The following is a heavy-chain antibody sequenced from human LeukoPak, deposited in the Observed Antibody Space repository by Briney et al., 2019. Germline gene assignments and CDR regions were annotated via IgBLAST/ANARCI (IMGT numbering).Heavy chain of an antibody. CDR1: GYTFTNYF. CDR3: AKDGYTNSRGRYFDY. J-gene: IGHJ4*02. CDR2: INTRGGPT. V-gene: IGHV1-46*01. Sequence: ASVKVSCKASGYTFTNYFLHWVRQAPGQGLEWMGIINTRGGPTTYGQRFQGRVSMMFNTSTTTVYMELTNLTSKDTAVYFCAKDGYTNSRGRYFDYWGQGTLVTISS. D-gene: IGHD5-24*01.